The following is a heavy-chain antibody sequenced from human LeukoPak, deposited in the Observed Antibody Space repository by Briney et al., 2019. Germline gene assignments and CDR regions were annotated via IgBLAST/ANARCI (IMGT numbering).Heavy chain of an antibody. J-gene: IGHJ4*02. D-gene: IGHD4-23*01. V-gene: IGHV3-74*01. CDR3: AKSGGGNSLSFDY. CDR1: GFTFSSYW. CDR2: INTDGSST. Sequence: GGSLRLSCAASGFTFSSYWMHWVRQAPGKGLVWVSRINTDGSSTSYADSVKGRFTISRDNSKNTLYLQMNSLRAEDTAVYYCAKSGGGNSLSFDYWGQGTLVTVSS.